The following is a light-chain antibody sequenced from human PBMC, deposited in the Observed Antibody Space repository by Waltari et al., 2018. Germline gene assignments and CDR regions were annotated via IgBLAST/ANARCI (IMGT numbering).Light chain of an antibody. CDR2: GNT. V-gene: IGLV1-40*01. CDR3: QSFDSSLSASV. CDR1: SSHFGAGYD. J-gene: IGLJ3*02. Sequence: QSVLTQPPSMSGAPGQKVTIPCTGGSSHFGAGYDVPWYQQFPGTAPKLLIFGNTNRPSGVPGRFSGSRSGTSASLAIAGLQSEDEAVYYCQSFDSSLSASVFGGGTKLTVL.